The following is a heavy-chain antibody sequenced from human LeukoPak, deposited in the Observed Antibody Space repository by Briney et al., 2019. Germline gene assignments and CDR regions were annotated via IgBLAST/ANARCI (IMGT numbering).Heavy chain of an antibody. D-gene: IGHD3-3*01. J-gene: IGHJ6*03. Sequence: GGSLRLSCAASGFTFSSYSMNWVRQAPGKGLEWVSYISSSSSTIYYADSVKGRFTISRDNAKNSLYLQMSSLRAEDTAVYYCARDGPGITIFGVVYYYYYYMGVWGKGTTVTVSS. CDR1: GFTFSSYS. CDR3: ARDGPGITIFGVVYYYYYYMGV. CDR2: ISSSSSTI. V-gene: IGHV3-48*04.